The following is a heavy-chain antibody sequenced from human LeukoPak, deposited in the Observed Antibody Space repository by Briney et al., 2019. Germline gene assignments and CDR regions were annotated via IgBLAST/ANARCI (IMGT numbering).Heavy chain of an antibody. CDR2: IYYSGST. J-gene: IGHJ4*02. D-gene: IGHD1-1*01. Sequence: SETLSLTCTVSGGSISSHYWSWIRQPPGKGLEWIGYIYYSGSTNYSPSLKSRVTIPVDTSKNQFSLKLSSVTAADTAVYYCARAYGTTDYFDYWGQGTLVTVSS. CDR1: GGSISSHY. V-gene: IGHV4-59*11. CDR3: ARAYGTTDYFDY.